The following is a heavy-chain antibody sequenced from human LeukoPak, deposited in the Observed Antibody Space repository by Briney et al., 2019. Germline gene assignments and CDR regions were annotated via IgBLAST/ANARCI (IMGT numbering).Heavy chain of an antibody. J-gene: IGHJ4*02. CDR1: GYTPTEFS. Sequence: SVKVSCNVAGYTPTEFSMHWERHPPGKGLEWKGCFDPEDGETIYAQELQGRVTMTKDTSTDTAYMELSSLRSEDTAVYYCATWYYYDSSDYYLADYCGQGTLVTVSS. CDR2: FDPEDGET. CDR3: ATWYYYDSSDYYLADY. V-gene: IGHV1-24*01. D-gene: IGHD3-22*01.